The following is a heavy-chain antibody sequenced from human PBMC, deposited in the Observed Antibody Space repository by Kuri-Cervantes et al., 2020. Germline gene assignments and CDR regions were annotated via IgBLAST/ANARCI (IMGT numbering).Heavy chain of an antibody. CDR2: IYSGGST. D-gene: IGHD3-3*01. J-gene: IGHJ3*02. CDR1: GFTVSSNY. CDR3: ARGVCAGCAFEI. Sequence: GGSLRLSCAASGFTVSSNYMSWVRQAPGKGLEWVSVIYSGGSTYYADSVKGRFTISRDNAKNSLYLQMNNLRAEDTAIYYCARGVCAGCAFEIWGQGTMVTVSS. V-gene: IGHV3-66*01.